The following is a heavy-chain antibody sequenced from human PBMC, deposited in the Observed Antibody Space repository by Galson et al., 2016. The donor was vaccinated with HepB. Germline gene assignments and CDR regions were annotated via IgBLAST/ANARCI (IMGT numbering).Heavy chain of an antibody. Sequence: SLRLSCAASRFTFSTSWMTWVRQAPGKGLEXVANISPDGIKVNYVDSVRGRFSISRDNAKNSLYLQLSTLRVEDTAVYYCARGYTWGACDIWGQGTLVTVSS. CDR2: ISPDGIKV. V-gene: IGHV3-7*03. D-gene: IGHD2-2*02. J-gene: IGHJ3*02. CDR1: RFTFSTSW. CDR3: ARGYTWGACDI.